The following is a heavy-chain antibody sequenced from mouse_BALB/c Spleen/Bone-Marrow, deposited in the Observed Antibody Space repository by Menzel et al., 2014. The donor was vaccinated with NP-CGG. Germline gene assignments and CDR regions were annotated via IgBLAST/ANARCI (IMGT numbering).Heavy chain of an antibody. CDR1: GYSITSGYS. D-gene: IGHD2-1*01. J-gene: IGHJ4*01. CDR2: IRYSGST. Sequence: VQLQQSGPDLVKPSQSLSLTCTVTGYSITSGYSWHWIRQFPGNKLEWMGYIRYSGSTNYNPSLKSRISITRDTSKNHFFLQLNSVTAEDTATYYCARRGDYYGNYADYWGQGTLVTVSS. CDR3: ARRGDYYGNYADY. V-gene: IGHV3-1*02.